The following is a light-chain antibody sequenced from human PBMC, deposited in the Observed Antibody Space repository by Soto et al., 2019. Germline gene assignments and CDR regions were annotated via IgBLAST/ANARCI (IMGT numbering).Light chain of an antibody. Sequence: EIVLTQSPATLSLSPGERATLSCRASQSVGSYLAWCQHKPGQAPRLLIADASNRATGSPPSCSGSGSDTDNTITISSRVEPEDSALYYCQQHGSSPITFGQGTRLEIK. J-gene: IGKJ5*01. CDR3: QQHGSSPIT. V-gene: IGKV3-11*01. CDR1: QSVGSY. CDR2: DAS.